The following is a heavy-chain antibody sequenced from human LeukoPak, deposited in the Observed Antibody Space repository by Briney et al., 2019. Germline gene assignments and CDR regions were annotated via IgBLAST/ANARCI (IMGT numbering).Heavy chain of an antibody. Sequence: SETLSLTCTVSGGSISSSSYYWSWIRQPPGKGLEWIGYIYYSGSTNYNPSLKSRVTMSVDTSKNQFSLKLSSVTAADTAVYFCARGPYSYDSSGAFDIWGQGTMVTVSS. J-gene: IGHJ3*02. D-gene: IGHD3-22*01. CDR3: ARGPYSYDSSGAFDI. CDR2: IYYSGST. V-gene: IGHV4-61*05. CDR1: GGSISSSSYY.